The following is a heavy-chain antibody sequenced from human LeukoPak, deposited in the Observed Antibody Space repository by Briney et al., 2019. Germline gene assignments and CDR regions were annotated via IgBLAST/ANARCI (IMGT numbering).Heavy chain of an antibody. V-gene: IGHV3-23*01. CDR1: GFTFSSYA. CDR3: AKGVGSSSWYKFDC. J-gene: IGHJ4*02. Sequence: GGSLRLSCAASGFTFSSYAMSWVRQAPGKGLEWVSAISGSGGSTHYADSVKGRFTISRDKSENTLYLQMNSLRAEDTAVYYCAKGVGSSSWYKFDCWSQGTLVTVSS. D-gene: IGHD6-13*01. CDR2: ISGSGGST.